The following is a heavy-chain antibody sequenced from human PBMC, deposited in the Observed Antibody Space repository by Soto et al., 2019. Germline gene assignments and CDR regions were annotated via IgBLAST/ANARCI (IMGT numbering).Heavy chain of an antibody. CDR2: LTGSGDRT. CDR1: GFTFRSYP. V-gene: IGHV3-23*01. J-gene: IGHJ1*01. CDR3: ARSVIDDFWSGGS. D-gene: IGHD3-3*01. Sequence: GGSLRLSCAASGFTFRSYPMNWVRQAPGKGLEWVSALTGSGDRTYYADSVRGRFTTSRDNSKNTLYLQMNSLRAEDTAVYYCARSVIDDFWSGGSWGQGTLVTVSS.